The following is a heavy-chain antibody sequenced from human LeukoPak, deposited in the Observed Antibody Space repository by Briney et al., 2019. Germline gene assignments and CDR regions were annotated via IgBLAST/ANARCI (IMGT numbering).Heavy chain of an antibody. CDR2: VDIRGRT. V-gene: IGHV4-4*07. J-gene: IGHJ4*02. CDR3: AGASGLTETTFDFGV. CDR1: GGSISSYY. D-gene: IGHD4-17*01. Sequence: PSETLSLTCNVSGGSISSYYWSWIRQPAGKRLEWLGRVDIRGRTNYNPSLKSRVSISLDTSQNHFSLKLTSVTAADTAVYFCAGASGLTETTFDFGVWGQGALVTVSS.